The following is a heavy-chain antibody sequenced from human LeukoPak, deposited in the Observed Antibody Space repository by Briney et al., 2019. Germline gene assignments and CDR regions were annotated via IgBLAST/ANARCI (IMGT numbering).Heavy chain of an antibody. J-gene: IGHJ3*02. Sequence: PGGSLRLSCAASGFTFSSYEMNWVRQAPAKGLEWVSYISSSGSTIYYADSVKGRFTISRDNAKNSLYLQMNSLRAEDTAVYYCAREHCTNGVCYDVFDIWGQGTMVTVSS. CDR2: ISSSGSTI. V-gene: IGHV3-48*03. CDR3: AREHCTNGVCYDVFDI. CDR1: GFTFSSYE. D-gene: IGHD2-8*01.